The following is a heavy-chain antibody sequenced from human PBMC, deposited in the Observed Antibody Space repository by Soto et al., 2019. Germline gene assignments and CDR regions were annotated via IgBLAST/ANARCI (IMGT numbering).Heavy chain of an antibody. J-gene: IGHJ5*02. CDR2: IYYSGST. CDR1: GGSISSGDYY. CDR3: AGGDSSSWYTWFDP. D-gene: IGHD6-13*01. V-gene: IGHV4-30-4*01. Sequence: PSETLSLTCTVSGGSISSGDYYWSWIRQPPGKGLEWIGYIYYSGSTYYNPSLKSRVTISVDTSKNQFSLKLSSVTAADTAVYYCAGGDSSSWYTWFDPWGQGTLVNVSS.